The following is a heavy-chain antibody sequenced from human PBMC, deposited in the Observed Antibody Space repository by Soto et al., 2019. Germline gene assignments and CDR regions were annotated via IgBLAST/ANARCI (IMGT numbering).Heavy chain of an antibody. J-gene: IGHJ3*02. Sequence: QVQLVQSGAEVKKPGASVKVSCKASGYTFTDYYMHWVRQAPGQGLEWMGCVNPNSGGTNYAQKFQGRVTMTRDTSITTAYMDLSRLGSDDTAVYYCARDSYYDILTGYSRNAFDIWGQGTMVTVVS. CDR3: ARDSYYDILTGYSRNAFDI. V-gene: IGHV1-2*02. D-gene: IGHD3-9*01. CDR1: GYTFTDYY. CDR2: VNPNSGGT.